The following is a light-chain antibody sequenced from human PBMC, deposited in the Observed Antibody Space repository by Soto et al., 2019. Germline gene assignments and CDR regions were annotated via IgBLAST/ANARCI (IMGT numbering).Light chain of an antibody. V-gene: IGKV1-12*01. CDR3: QQADSFPRT. CDR1: QGISIW. CDR2: DAS. Sequence: DIQMTQSPSSVAESVGDRVTITCRASQGISIWLAWYQQKPGKAPKFLIYDASNLQSGVPSRFSGSGSGTDFPLTINSLQPEDFATYYCQQADSFPRTFGQGTKVEIK. J-gene: IGKJ1*01.